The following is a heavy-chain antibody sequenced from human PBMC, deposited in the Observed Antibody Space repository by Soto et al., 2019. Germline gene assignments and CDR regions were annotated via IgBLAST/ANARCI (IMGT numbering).Heavy chain of an antibody. CDR2: IYSDGST. V-gene: IGHV3-66*01. J-gene: IGHJ5*02. CDR3: AKGIVRGVSAPDH. Sequence: GGSLRLSCAASGFTFSSYAMSWVRQAPGKGLEWVSVIYSDGSTFYADSVKGRFALSRDSWKNTLSLQMNSLRAEDTAIYYCAKGIVRGVSAPDHWGQGTLVTVSS. CDR1: GFTFSSYA. D-gene: IGHD3-10*02.